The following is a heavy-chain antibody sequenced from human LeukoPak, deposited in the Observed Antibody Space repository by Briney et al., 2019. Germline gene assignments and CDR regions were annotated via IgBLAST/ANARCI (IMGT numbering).Heavy chain of an antibody. J-gene: IGHJ1*01. CDR1: GFTFSDYA. CDR2: ISYDGSNK. D-gene: IGHD3-10*01. V-gene: IGHV3-30-3*01. CDR3: ARDSLPRVFLPGGYFQH. Sequence: GRSLRLSCAASGFTFSDYAMHWVRQAPDKGLEWVAVISYDGSNKYYADPVKGRFTISRDNSKNTLYLQMNSLRAEDTAVYYCARDSLPRVFLPGGYFQHWGQGTLVTVSS.